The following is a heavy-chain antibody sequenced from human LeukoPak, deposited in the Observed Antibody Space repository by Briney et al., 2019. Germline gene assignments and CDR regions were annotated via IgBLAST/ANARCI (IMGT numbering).Heavy chain of an antibody. J-gene: IGHJ4*02. CDR1: GFTVSSNY. Sequence: PGGSLRLSCAASGFTVSSNYMSWVRQAPGKGLEWVSAISGSGGSTYYADSVKGRFTISRDDSKNTLYLQMNSLRAEDTAVYYCANRDVWFGELSYWGQGTLVTVSS. V-gene: IGHV3-23*01. D-gene: IGHD3-10*01. CDR2: ISGSGGST. CDR3: ANRDVWFGELSY.